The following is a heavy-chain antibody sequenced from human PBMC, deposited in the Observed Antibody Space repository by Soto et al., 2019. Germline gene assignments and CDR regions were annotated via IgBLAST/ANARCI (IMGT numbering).Heavy chain of an antibody. Sequence: PGGSLRLSCAASGFTFSGYSMKWVRQAPGKGLEWGSYISSSSSTIYYADSVKGRFTISRDNAKNSLYLHMNSLRAEDTAVYYLARDAWHFVANSSNSALDIWGQGTMVTVSS. D-gene: IGHD1-26*01. CDR1: GFTFSGYS. V-gene: IGHV3-48*01. CDR2: ISSSSSTI. CDR3: ARDAWHFVANSSNSALDI. J-gene: IGHJ3*02.